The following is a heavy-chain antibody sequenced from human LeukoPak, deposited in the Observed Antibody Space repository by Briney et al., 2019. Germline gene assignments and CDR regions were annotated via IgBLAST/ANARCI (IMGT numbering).Heavy chain of an antibody. V-gene: IGHV1-2*06. CDR3: ARDFGVADHDAFDI. Sequence: ASVRVSCKASGYTFTGYYMHWVRQAPGQGLEWMGRINPNSGGTNYAQKFQGRVTMTRDTSISTAYMELSRLRSDDTAVYYCARDFGVADHDAFDIWGQGTMVTVSS. J-gene: IGHJ3*02. D-gene: IGHD3-3*01. CDR1: GYTFTGYY. CDR2: INPNSGGT.